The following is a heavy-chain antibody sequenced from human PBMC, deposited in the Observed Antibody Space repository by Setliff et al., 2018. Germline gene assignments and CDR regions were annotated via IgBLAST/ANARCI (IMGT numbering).Heavy chain of an antibody. Sequence: PSETLSLTCTVSRGPINSHHWSWIRQPAGKGLEWIGRIYADGSTNYNPSLKSRVTMSIDTSKNQFFLEVRSVTAADTAVYYCARDRGSNNSPEDFDYWGLGTLVTVSS. CDR1: RGPINSHH. CDR2: IYADGST. D-gene: IGHD1-20*01. J-gene: IGHJ4*02. CDR3: ARDRGSNNSPEDFDY. V-gene: IGHV4-4*07.